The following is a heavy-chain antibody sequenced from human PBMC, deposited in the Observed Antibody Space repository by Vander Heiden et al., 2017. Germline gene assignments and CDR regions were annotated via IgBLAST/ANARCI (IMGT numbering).Heavy chain of an antibody. CDR1: GFTFSSYS. CDR2: ISSSSSTI. CDR3: ARVPSTEYYFDY. V-gene: IGHV3-48*02. D-gene: IGHD2-2*01. J-gene: IGHJ4*02. Sequence: EVQLVESGGGLVQPGGSLRLSCAAPGFTFSSYSMNWVRQAQWKGLEWVSYISSSSSTIYYADSVKGRFTISRDNAKSSLYLQMNGLRDEDTAVYYCARVPSTEYYFDYWGQGTLVTVSS.